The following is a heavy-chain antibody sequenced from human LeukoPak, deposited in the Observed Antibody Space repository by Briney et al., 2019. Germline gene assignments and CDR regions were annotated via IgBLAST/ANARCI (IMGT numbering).Heavy chain of an antibody. V-gene: IGHV3-21*01. CDR3: AREYCSSTSCYTLDY. D-gene: IGHD2-2*02. Sequence: PGGSLRLSCAASGFTFSSYSMNWVRQAPGKGLEWVSSISSSSSYIYYADSVKGRFTISGDNAKNSLYLQMNSLRAEDTAVYYCAREYCSSTSCYTLDYWGQGTLVTVSS. J-gene: IGHJ4*02. CDR1: GFTFSSYS. CDR2: ISSSSSYI.